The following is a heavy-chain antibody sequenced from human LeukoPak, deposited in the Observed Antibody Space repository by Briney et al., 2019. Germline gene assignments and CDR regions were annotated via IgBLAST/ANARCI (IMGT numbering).Heavy chain of an antibody. D-gene: IGHD1-26*01. CDR2: IYYSGST. V-gene: IGHV4-59*08. CDR3: ARLSYGGSYYYFDY. Sequence: SETLSLTCTVSGGSISSYYWSWIRQPPGKGLEWIGYIYYSGSTNYNPSLKSRVTISVDTSKNQFSLKLSSVTAADTAVYYCARLSYGGSYYYFDYWSQGTLVTVSS. CDR1: GGSISSYY. J-gene: IGHJ4*02.